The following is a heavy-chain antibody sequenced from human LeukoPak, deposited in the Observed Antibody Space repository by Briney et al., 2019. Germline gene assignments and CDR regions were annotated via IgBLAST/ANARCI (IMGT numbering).Heavy chain of an antibody. V-gene: IGHV3-23*01. CDR1: GFTFSSYA. CDR2: ISDSGGST. Sequence: GSLRLSCAASGFTFSSYAMSWVRQAPGKGLEWVSAISDSGGSTYYADSVKGRFTISRDNAKNSVYLQMNSLRAEDTAVYFCARYGSGSNYRDPFDSWGQGTLVTVSS. D-gene: IGHD3-10*01. J-gene: IGHJ4*02. CDR3: ARYGSGSNYRDPFDS.